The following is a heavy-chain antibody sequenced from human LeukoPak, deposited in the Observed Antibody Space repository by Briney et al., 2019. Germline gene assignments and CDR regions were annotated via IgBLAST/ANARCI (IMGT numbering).Heavy chain of an antibody. V-gene: IGHV4-4*02. CDR3: ANYMIVPGTRGFDN. J-gene: IGHJ4*02. CDR1: GGSIYSQNW. CDR2: VFQSGST. Sequence: PSETLSLTCAVSGGSIYSQNWWSWVRQPPGKGLEWIGEVFQSGSTNYDPSLKTRVTISVDKSRNQFSLTLSSATAADTAVYYCANYMIVPGTRGFDNWGQGTLVTVSS. D-gene: IGHD6-19*01.